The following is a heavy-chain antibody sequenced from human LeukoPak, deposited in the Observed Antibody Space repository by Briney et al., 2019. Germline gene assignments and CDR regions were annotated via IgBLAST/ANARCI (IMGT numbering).Heavy chain of an antibody. CDR3: AKPRPRMTMMVVASDY. D-gene: IGHD3-22*01. CDR1: GFTVSSNY. Sequence: GGSLRLSCAASGFTVSSNYMSWVRQAPGKGLEWVSVIYSGGSTFYADSVKGRFSISRDNSKNTLYLQMNSLRAEDTAVYYCAKPRPRMTMMVVASDYWGQGTLVTVSS. V-gene: IGHV3-53*05. J-gene: IGHJ4*02. CDR2: IYSGGST.